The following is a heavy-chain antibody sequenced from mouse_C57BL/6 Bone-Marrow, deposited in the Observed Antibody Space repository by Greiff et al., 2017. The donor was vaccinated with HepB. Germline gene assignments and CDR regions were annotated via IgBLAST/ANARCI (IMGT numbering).Heavy chain of an antibody. CDR1: GYTFTDYN. Sequence: EVQLQQSGPELVKPGASVKMSCKASGYTFTDYNMHWVKQSHGKSLEWIGYINPNNGGTSYNQKFKGKATLTVNKSSSTAYMELRSLTSEDSAVYYCARKGYGSSYPDYWGQGTTLTVSS. CDR3: ARKGYGSSYPDY. D-gene: IGHD1-1*01. CDR2: INPNNGGT. V-gene: IGHV1-22*01. J-gene: IGHJ2*01.